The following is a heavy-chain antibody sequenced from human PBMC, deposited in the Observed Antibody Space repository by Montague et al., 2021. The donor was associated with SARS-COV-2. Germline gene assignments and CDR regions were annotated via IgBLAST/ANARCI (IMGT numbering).Heavy chain of an antibody. Sequence: CAISGGSVSSNSAAWNWIRQSPSRGLEWLGRTYYRSRWFNDYAVSIRSRITINPDTSKNQFSLQLNSVTPEDTAVYYCARATEWGGYYYYYYMGVWGKGTTGTVSS. V-gene: IGHV6-1*01. CDR3: ARATEWGGYYYYYYMGV. D-gene: IGHD3-10*01. CDR2: TYYRSRWFN. CDR1: GGSVSSNSAA. J-gene: IGHJ6*03.